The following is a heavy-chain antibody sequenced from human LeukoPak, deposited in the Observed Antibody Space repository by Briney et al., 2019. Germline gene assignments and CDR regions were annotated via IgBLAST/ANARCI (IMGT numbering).Heavy chain of an antibody. CDR2: ISAYNGNT. J-gene: IGHJ5*02. CDR1: GYTFTSYG. D-gene: IGHD2-8*02. Sequence: ASVKVSCKASGYTFTSYGISWVRQAPGQGLEWMGWISAYNGNTNYAQKLQGRVTMTTDTSTSTAYMELRSLRSDDTAVYYCARDKDIVLVVYGLPQYNWFDPWGQGTLVTVSS. CDR3: ARDKDIVLVVYGLPQYNWFDP. V-gene: IGHV1-18*01.